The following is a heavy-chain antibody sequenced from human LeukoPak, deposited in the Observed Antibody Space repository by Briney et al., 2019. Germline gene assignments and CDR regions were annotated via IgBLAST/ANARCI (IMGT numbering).Heavy chain of an antibody. J-gene: IGHJ6*01. CDR1: GGSVASVGCY. V-gene: IGHV4-39*01. CDR2: AYYTGSN. CDR3: GRHVSNGWDYHYGLDV. D-gene: IGHD6-19*01. Sequence: PSETLSLTCTVSGGSVASVGCYWGWIRQPPGKGLEWIGSAYYTGSNYSPPSLKSRLTISVDTSKNQFALMLSSVTAADTAVYYCGRHVSNGWDYHYGLDVWGQGTTVTVSS.